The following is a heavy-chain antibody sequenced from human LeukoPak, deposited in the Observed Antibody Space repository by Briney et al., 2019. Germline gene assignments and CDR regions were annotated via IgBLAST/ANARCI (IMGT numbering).Heavy chain of an antibody. J-gene: IGHJ3*02. CDR2: ISCSGDTT. D-gene: IGHD3-10*01. CDR3: AKDHTTLGRGVIHAFDI. V-gene: IGHV3-23*01. CDR1: GITFNNYA. Sequence: GGSLRLSCEASGITFNNYAMSWVRQAPGKRLEWVSSISCSGDTTNYADSVKGRFTISRDNSKNVLYMQMNSLRADDTAVYYCAKDHTTLGRGVIHAFDIWGQGTMVTVSS.